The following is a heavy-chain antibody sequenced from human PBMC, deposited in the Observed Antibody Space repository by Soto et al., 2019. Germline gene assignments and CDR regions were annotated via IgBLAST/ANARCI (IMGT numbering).Heavy chain of an antibody. D-gene: IGHD6-13*01. CDR3: ARLTGCSSTFPDY. CDR2: IRTHNGNA. J-gene: IGHJ4*02. V-gene: IGHV1-18*04. CDR1: GFTFRIYA. Sequence: QVQLMQSGGEVKKPGASVKVSCKASGFTFRIYAIAWVRQAPGQGLEWMGWIRTHNGNANYAQNFQDRITMTADTSTNKAYLELRNMRTDDTAVYYCARLTGCSSTFPDYWGQGTLVSVSS.